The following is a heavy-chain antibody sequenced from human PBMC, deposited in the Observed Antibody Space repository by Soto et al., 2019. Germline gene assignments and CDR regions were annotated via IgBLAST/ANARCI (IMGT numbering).Heavy chain of an antibody. CDR2: IYYTGST. V-gene: IGHV4-30-4*01. J-gene: IGHJ5*01. D-gene: IGHD1-1*01. CDR3: ARDRSNSPDLYDS. Sequence: SETLSLTCSVSGDSINNYEYYWTWIRQPPGEGLEWIGHIYYTGSTSYNPSLESRVSISLDTSRNQFSLKVNAVSAADSAVYYCARDRSNSPDLYDSWGQGTLANVPS. CDR1: GDSINNYEYY.